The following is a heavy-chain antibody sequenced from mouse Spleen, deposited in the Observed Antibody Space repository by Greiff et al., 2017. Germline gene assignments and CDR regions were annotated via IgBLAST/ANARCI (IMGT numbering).Heavy chain of an antibody. CDR2: INYDGSST. CDR1: GFTFSDYY. V-gene: IGHV5-16*01. CDR3: ARDKALTGTAGAFDY. D-gene: IGHD4-1*01. J-gene: IGHJ2*01. Sequence: EVMLVESEGGLVQPGSSMKLSCTASGFTFSDYYMAWVRQVPEKGLEWVANINYDGSSTYYLDSLKSRFIISRDNAKNILYLQMSSLKSEDTATYYCARDKALTGTAGAFDYWGQGTTLTVSS.